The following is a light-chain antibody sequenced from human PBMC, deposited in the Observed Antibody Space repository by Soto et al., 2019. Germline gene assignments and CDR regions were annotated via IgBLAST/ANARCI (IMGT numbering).Light chain of an antibody. CDR1: QSVSSSY. Sequence: EIVMTQSGSTLSVSPGGRATLSCRASQSVSSSYLAWYQQKSGQAPRLLIYDAPTRATGIPDRFSGGGSGTDFTLTITRLEPEDSAVYYCQQYGSSSTWTFGQGTKVDIK. CDR2: DAP. J-gene: IGKJ1*01. V-gene: IGKV3-20*01. CDR3: QQYGSSSTWT.